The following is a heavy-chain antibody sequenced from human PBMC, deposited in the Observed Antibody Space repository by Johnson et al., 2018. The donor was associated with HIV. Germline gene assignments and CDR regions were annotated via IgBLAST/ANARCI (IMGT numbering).Heavy chain of an antibody. Sequence: QVQLVESGGGVVQPGRSLSLSCVASGFTFSSYAMHWVRQAPGKGLEWVAVISYDGSNKYYADSVKGRFTISRDNSKNTLYLQLNSLRAEDTAGFYCAKHLSTLVDAFDIWGQGTMVTVSS. V-gene: IGHV3-30-3*02. CDR3: AKHLSTLVDAFDI. J-gene: IGHJ3*02. CDR1: GFTFSSYA. D-gene: IGHD3-16*01. CDR2: ISYDGSNK.